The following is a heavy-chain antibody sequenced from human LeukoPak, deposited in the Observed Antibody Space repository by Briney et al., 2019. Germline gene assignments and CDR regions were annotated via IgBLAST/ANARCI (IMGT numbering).Heavy chain of an antibody. D-gene: IGHD3-22*01. V-gene: IGHV4-61*02. J-gene: IGHJ3*02. CDR2: IYTSGST. CDR1: GGSISSSSYY. Sequence: SETLSLTCTVSGGSISSSSYYWSWIRQPAGKGLEGIGRIYTSGSTNYNPSLKSRVTMSVDTSKNQFSLKLSSVTAADTAVYYCARDLYIDSSGYDAFDIWGQGTMVTVSS. CDR3: ARDLYIDSSGYDAFDI.